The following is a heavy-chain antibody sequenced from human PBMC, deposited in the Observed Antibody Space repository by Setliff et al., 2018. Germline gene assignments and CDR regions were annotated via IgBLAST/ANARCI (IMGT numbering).Heavy chain of an antibody. J-gene: IGHJ4*02. CDR1: GFTFSTYA. CDR3: ATKAVAGT. CDR2: ISSSSGLI. Sequence: GGSLRLSCAASGFTFSTYAMDWLRQAPGKGLEWVSYISSSSGLIYYADSVKGRFTISWDNAKKSVDLQMNSLRAEDTAVYYCATKAVAGTGGQGTLVTVSS. V-gene: IGHV3-48*04. D-gene: IGHD6-19*01.